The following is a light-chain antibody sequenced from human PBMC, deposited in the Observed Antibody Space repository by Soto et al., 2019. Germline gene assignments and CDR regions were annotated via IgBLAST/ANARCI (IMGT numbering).Light chain of an antibody. CDR1: SSNIGSYT. V-gene: IGLV1-44*01. CDR3: AAWDDSLNGPV. Sequence: QAVVTQPPSASGTPGQRVTISCSGSSSNIGSYTVNWYQQLPGTAPKLLIYSNHQRPSGVPDRFSGSKSGTSASLAISGLQSEDEADYYCAAWDDSLNGPVFGGGTKLTVL. J-gene: IGLJ2*01. CDR2: SNH.